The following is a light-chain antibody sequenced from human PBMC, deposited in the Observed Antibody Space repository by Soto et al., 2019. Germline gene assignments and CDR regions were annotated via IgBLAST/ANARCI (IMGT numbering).Light chain of an antibody. J-gene: IGKJ2*01. CDR2: GAS. V-gene: IGKV3-20*01. CDR1: QSVTSNY. Sequence: EIVLTQSPGTLSLSPGEGATLSCRASQSVTSNYLAWYQQKPGQAPRLLIYGASTRAAGVPDRFSGSGSGTDFSLTIPRLEPEDFAVYYCQQYGRAPLLYTFGQGTKL. CDR3: QQYGRAPLLYT.